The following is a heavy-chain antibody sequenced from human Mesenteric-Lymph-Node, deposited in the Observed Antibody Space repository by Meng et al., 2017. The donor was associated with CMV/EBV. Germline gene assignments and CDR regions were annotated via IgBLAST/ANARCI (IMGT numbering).Heavy chain of an antibody. V-gene: IGHV4-59*01. D-gene: IGHD1-26*01. CDR2: IYYGGNT. CDR3: ARGRNSGSYPFDY. CDR1: GGSISSYY. J-gene: IGHJ4*02. Sequence: SETLSLTCTVSGGSISSYYWTWIRQPPGKGLEWIGFIYYGGNTNYNPSLQSRVTISVDTSKNQFSLKLSSVTAADTAMYYCARGRNSGSYPFDYWGQGTLVTVSS.